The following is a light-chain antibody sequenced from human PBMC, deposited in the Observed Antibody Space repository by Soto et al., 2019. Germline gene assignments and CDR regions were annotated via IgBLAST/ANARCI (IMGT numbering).Light chain of an antibody. CDR1: SSDVGSYHL. CDR2: DGS. V-gene: IGLV2-23*03. J-gene: IGLJ1*01. Sequence: QSALTQPASVSASPGQSITISCTGTSSDVGSYHLVSWYQQHPGKAPKLMIYDGSKRASGVSNRFSGSRSGHTASLTNSGLQAEDEADYDGCSYAGSSTFVFGTGTKLTVL. CDR3: CSYAGSSTFV.